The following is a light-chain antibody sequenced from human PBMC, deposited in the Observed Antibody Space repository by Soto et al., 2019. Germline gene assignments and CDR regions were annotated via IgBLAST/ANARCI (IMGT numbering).Light chain of an antibody. CDR3: AAWDDSLNGVV. J-gene: IGLJ2*01. CDR1: TSNNGSNT. V-gene: IGLV1-44*01. CDR2: GNN. Sequence: QSVLTQPPSASGTPGRRIAISCSGSTSNNGSNTVNWYQQLPGKAPKLLIFGNNQRPSGVPDRFSGSKSGTSASLAISGLQSEDEAHYYCAAWDDSLNGVVFGGGPKLTVL.